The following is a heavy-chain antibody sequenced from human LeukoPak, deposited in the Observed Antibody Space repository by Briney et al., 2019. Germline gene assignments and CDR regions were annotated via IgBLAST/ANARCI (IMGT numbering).Heavy chain of an antibody. Sequence: ASVKVSCKASGYTFTSYYMHWVRQAPGQGLEWMGIINPSGGSTSYAQKFQGRVTMTRDTSISTAYMELSSLRSDDTAVYYCARDLRGLGDYFDYWGQGTLVTVSS. CDR3: ARDLRGLGDYFDY. V-gene: IGHV1-46*01. CDR2: INPSGGST. CDR1: GYTFTSYY. J-gene: IGHJ4*02. D-gene: IGHD3-16*01.